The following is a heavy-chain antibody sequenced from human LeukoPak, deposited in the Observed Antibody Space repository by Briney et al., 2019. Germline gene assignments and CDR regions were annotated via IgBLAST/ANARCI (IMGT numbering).Heavy chain of an antibody. V-gene: IGHV5-51*01. CDR1: GYSFTDYW. CDR3: ARSDQLRWFGEARRPYYDGMDV. Sequence: GESLKISCQGSGYSFTDYWIGWVRQMPGKGLGWMGSIYHAIIVTRYNPSFQGQGTISADKSIRTAYLQRSSLKASDTAMYYCARSDQLRWFGEARRPYYDGMDVWGQGTAVSLSS. CDR2: IYHAIIVT. D-gene: IGHD3-10*01. J-gene: IGHJ6*02.